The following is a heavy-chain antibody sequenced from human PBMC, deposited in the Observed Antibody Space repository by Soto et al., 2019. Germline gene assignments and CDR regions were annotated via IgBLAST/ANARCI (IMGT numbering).Heavy chain of an antibody. CDR1: GFTFESYG. V-gene: IGHV3-23*01. J-gene: IGHJ4*02. CDR3: AKGRAPGIAAAGVFDS. CDR2: NSGSAATT. Sequence: EVQLLESGGGLVQRGGSLRLSCTASGFTFESYGMSWVRQAPGKGLEWVSGNSGSAATTYYADSVKGRFTISRDTSKNSLYLQMNSLRADDTAVYYWAKGRAPGIAAAGVFDSWGQGTLVTVSS. D-gene: IGHD6-13*01.